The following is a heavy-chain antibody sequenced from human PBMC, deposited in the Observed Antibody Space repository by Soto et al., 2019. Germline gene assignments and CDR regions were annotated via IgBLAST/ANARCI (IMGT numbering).Heavy chain of an antibody. D-gene: IGHD2-15*01. J-gene: IGHJ4*02. Sequence: VQLQESGPGLVKPSQTLSLTCTVSGGSISSGGYYWSWIRQHPGKGLECIGYIYYSGSTYYNPSLKSRVTISVDTSKNQFSLKLSSVTAADTAVYYCARGEGYCSGGSCYSLGVDYWGQGTLVTVSS. CDR3: ARGEGYCSGGSCYSLGVDY. CDR1: GGSISSGGYY. V-gene: IGHV4-31*03. CDR2: IYYSGST.